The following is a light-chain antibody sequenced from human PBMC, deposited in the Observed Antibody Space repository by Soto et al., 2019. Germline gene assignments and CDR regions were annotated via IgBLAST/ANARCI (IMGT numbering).Light chain of an antibody. Sequence: EIVLTQSPATLSLSPGERATLSCRASQSVSSNYVAWYQQKPGQSPRLLIYGASTRATGIPARFSGSGSGTDFTLTISSLQPEDFATYYCQQSYSIRSITFGQGTRLEIK. V-gene: IGKV3D-7*01. CDR2: GAS. J-gene: IGKJ5*01. CDR1: QSVSSNY. CDR3: QQSYSIRSIT.